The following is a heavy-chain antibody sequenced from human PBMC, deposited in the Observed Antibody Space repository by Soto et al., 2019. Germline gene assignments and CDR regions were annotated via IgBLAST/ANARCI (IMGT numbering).Heavy chain of an antibody. CDR3: ARDADYGDYWYFDL. CDR2: IIPILGIA. D-gene: IGHD4-17*01. CDR1: GGTFSSYT. V-gene: IGHV1-69*08. J-gene: IGHJ2*01. Sequence: QVQLVQSGAEVKKPGSSVKVSCKASGGTFSSYTISWVRQAPGQGLEWMGRIIPILGIANYAQQFQGRGTITADKSTSTAYRELSSLRSEDTAVYYCARDADYGDYWYFDLWGRGTLVTVSS.